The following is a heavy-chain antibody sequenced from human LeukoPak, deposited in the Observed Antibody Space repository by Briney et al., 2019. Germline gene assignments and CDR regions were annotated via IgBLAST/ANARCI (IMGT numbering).Heavy chain of an antibody. CDR2: IYYSGST. Sequence: SETLSLTCTVSGGSISSSSYYWGWIRQPPGKGLEWIGSIYYSGSTYYNPSLKSRVTISVDTSKNQSSLKLSSVTAADTAVYYYARLIVVVPAATFAFDIWGQGTMVTVSS. V-gene: IGHV4-39*01. J-gene: IGHJ3*02. D-gene: IGHD2-2*01. CDR3: ARLIVVVPAATFAFDI. CDR1: GGSISSSSYY.